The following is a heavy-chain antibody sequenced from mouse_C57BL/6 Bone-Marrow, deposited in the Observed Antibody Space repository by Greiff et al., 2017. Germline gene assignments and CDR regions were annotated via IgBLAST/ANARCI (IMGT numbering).Heavy chain of an antibody. Sequence: QVQLQQPGAELVMPGASVKLSCKASGYIFTSYWMHWVKQRPGQGLEWIGEIDPSDSYTNYNQKFKGKSTLTVDKSSSTAYMQLSSLTSEDSAVYYCARGWLPFAYWGQGTLVTVSA. CDR2: IDPSDSYT. D-gene: IGHD2-2*01. CDR3: ARGWLPFAY. J-gene: IGHJ3*01. CDR1: GYIFTSYW. V-gene: IGHV1-69*01.